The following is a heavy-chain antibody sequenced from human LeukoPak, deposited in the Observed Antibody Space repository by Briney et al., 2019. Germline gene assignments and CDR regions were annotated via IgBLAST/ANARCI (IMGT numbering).Heavy chain of an antibody. CDR2: IGGDGGST. CDR3: AKGSAVGRPYYFDS. D-gene: IGHD6-6*01. J-gene: IGHJ4*02. V-gene: IGHV3-23*01. CDR1: GFIFRHYA. Sequence: GGSLRLSCAASGFIFRHYAMSRVREAPGKGLEWGSAIGGDGGSTYSADSVKGRFTISRDDSKNTLYLQMNSLTAEDTAVYYCAKGSAVGRPYYFDSWGQGTLVTVSS.